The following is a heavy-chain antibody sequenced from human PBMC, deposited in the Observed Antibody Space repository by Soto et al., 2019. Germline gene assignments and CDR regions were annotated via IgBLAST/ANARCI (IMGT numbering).Heavy chain of an antibody. D-gene: IGHD3-22*01. CDR3: VRARASDSRPDY. Sequence: VHLVESGGGLVKPGGSLRISCAASGFTFSLYALVWVRQAPGEGLEWVSSISSSSTSISYADSLKGRFSISRDDAKNSLFLQMDGLRVEDTATYYCVRARASDSRPDYVVRGTRVTVSS. CDR1: GFTFSLYA. V-gene: IGHV3-21*04. J-gene: IGHJ4*02. CDR2: ISSSSTSI.